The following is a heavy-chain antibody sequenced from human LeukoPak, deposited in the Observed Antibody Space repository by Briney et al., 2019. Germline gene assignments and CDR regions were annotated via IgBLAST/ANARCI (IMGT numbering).Heavy chain of an antibody. J-gene: IGHJ6*03. CDR3: ARFGDYYDSGGYRAGYYYYMDV. CDR2: INHSGST. CDR1: GGPFSGYY. Sequence: SETLSLTCAVYGGPFSGYYWSWIRQPPGKGLEWIGEINHSGSTNYNPSLKSRVTISVDTSKNQFSLKLSSVTAADTAVYYCARFGDYYDSGGYRAGYYYYMDVWCKGTTVTVSS. V-gene: IGHV4-34*01. D-gene: IGHD3-22*01.